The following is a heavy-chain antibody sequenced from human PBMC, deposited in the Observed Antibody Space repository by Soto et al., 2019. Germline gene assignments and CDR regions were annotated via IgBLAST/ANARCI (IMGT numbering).Heavy chain of an antibody. J-gene: IGHJ5*02. V-gene: IGHV4-59*01. D-gene: IGHD2-8*01. Sequence: SETLSLTCTVSGGSISHYYWSWIRQSPGKGLEWIGYAYYSGSTDYNPSPKSRVTMSVDTSKNQVSLKLNSVTTADTAVYYCARDRSTYGGGGTGEVKENWFDPWGPGTLVTVSS. CDR3: ARDRSTYGGGGTGEVKENWFDP. CDR1: GGSISHYY. CDR2: AYYSGST.